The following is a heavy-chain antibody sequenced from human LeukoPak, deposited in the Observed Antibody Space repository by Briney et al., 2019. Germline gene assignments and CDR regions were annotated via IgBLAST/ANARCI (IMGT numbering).Heavy chain of an antibody. J-gene: IGHJ4*02. V-gene: IGHV1-18*01. CDR3: ARDRGYCSGGSCYSADY. CDR2: ISAYNGNT. CDR1: GYTFTSYA. Sequence: GASVKVSCKASGYTFTSYAMNWVRQAPGQGLEWMGWISAYNGNTNYAQKLQGRVTMTTDTSTSTAYMELRSLRSDDTAVYYCARDRGYCSGGSCYSADYWGQGTLVTVSS. D-gene: IGHD2-15*01.